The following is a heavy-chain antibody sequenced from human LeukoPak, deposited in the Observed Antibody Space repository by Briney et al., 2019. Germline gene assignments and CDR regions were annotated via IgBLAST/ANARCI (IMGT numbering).Heavy chain of an antibody. Sequence: GGSLRLSCAASGFTFSSYSMNWVRQAPGKGLEWVSSISSSSSYIYYADSVKGRFTISRDNAKNSLYLQMNSLRAEDTAVYYCARGVGRNIVVVVAADRPFDYWGQGTLVTVSS. D-gene: IGHD2-15*01. CDR3: ARGVGRNIVVVVAADRPFDY. J-gene: IGHJ4*02. V-gene: IGHV3-21*01. CDR1: GFTFSSYS. CDR2: ISSSSSYI.